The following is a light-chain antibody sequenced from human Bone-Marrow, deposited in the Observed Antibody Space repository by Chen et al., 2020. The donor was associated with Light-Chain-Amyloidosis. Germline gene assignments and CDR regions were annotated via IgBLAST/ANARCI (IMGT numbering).Light chain of an antibody. CDR3: SSYTITNTLV. CDR1: SSDVGGDNH. J-gene: IGLJ1*01. Sequence: QSALTQPASVSGSPGQSITIPCTGTSSDVGGDNHVSWYQQHPDKAPKLLIYEVTNRPSWVPDRFSCSKSDNTASLTISGLQTEDEADYFCSSYTITNTLVFGSGTMVTVL. CDR2: EVT. V-gene: IGLV2-14*01.